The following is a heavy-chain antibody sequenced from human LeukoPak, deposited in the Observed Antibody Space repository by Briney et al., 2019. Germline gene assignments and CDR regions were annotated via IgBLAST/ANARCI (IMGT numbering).Heavy chain of an antibody. D-gene: IGHD6-19*01. CDR2: IYHSGST. CDR1: GGSISSSNW. CDR3: ARVGYSSGWYHLFDY. J-gene: IGHJ4*02. V-gene: IGHV4-4*02. Sequence: PSETLSLTCAVSGGSISSSNWWSWVRQPPGKGLEWIGEIYHSGSTNYNPSLKSRVTISVDKSKNQFSLKLSSVTAADTAVYYCARVGYSSGWYHLFDYWGQGTLVTVSS.